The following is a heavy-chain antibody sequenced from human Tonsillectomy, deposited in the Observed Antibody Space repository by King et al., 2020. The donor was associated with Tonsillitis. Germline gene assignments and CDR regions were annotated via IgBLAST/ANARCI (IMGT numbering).Heavy chain of an antibody. J-gene: IGHJ4*02. Sequence: QLVQSGGGLVQPGGSLKLSCAASGFTFSGSAKHWVRQASGKGLEWVGRIRSKANTYATAYAASVKGRFTISRDDSKNTAYLQMNSLKTEDTAVYYCTRAYAAMFDYWGQGTLVTVSS. D-gene: IGHD2-8*01. CDR2: IRSKANTYAT. V-gene: IGHV3-73*01. CDR3: TRAYAAMFDY. CDR1: GFTFSGSA.